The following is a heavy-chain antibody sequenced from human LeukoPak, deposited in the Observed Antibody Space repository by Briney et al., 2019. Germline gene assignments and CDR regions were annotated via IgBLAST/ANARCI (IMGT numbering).Heavy chain of an antibody. CDR1: GITLNNYG. CDR2: ISDSGGTT. D-gene: IGHD3/OR15-3a*01. Sequence: GGSLRLFCAVSGITLNNYGMTWVRQAPGRGLEWVAGISDSGGTTKYADSVKGRFTISRDNPKNTLYLQMNSLRAEDTAVYFCAKRGVVIRVILVGFHKEASYFESWGQGALVTVSS. V-gene: IGHV3-23*01. CDR3: AKRGVVIRVILVGFHKEASYFES. J-gene: IGHJ4*02.